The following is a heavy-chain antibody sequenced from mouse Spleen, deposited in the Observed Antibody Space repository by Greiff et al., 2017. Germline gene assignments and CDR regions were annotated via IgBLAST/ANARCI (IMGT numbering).Heavy chain of an antibody. CDR3: TRYYYGSCFDY. J-gene: IGHJ2*01. Sequence: VQLKQSGAELVRPGASVKLSCTASGFNIKDDYMHWVKQRPEQGLEWIGWIDPENGDTEYASKFQGKATITADTSSNTAYLQLSSLTSEDTAVYYCTRYYYGSCFDYWGQGTTLTVSS. V-gene: IGHV14-4*01. CDR2: IDPENGDT. D-gene: IGHD1-1*01. CDR1: GFNIKDDY.